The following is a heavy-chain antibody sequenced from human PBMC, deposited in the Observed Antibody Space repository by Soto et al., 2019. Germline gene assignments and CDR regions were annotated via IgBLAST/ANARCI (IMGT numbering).Heavy chain of an antibody. J-gene: IGHJ4*02. V-gene: IGHV4-30-4*01. Sequence: TSETLSLTCTVSGGSISSGDYYWSWIRQPPGKGLEWIGYIYYSGSTYYNPSLKSRVTISVDTSKNQFSLKLSSVTAADTAVYYCARVSSGWDFDYWGQGTLVTVSS. CDR3: ARVSSGWDFDY. CDR2: IYYSGST. CDR1: GGSISSGDYY. D-gene: IGHD6-19*01.